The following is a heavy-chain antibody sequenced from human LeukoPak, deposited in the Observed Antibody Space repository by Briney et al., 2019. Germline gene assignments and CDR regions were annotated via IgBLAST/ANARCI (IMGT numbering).Heavy chain of an antibody. Sequence: GASVKVSCKASGYTFTSYDSNWVGQATGQGREWMGWMNPNSGNTGYAQKFQGKDTITRNTSIFTAYMGLSSLRSEDKAVYYCARQGWTGYHFDYWGQGTLVTVSS. CDR2: MNPNSGNT. CDR3: ARQGWTGYHFDY. D-gene: IGHD3/OR15-3a*01. V-gene: IGHV1-8*03. CDR1: GYTFTSYD. J-gene: IGHJ4*02.